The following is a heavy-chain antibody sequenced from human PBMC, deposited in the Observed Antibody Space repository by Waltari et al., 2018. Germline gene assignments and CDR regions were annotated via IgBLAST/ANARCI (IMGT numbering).Heavy chain of an antibody. Sequence: VQLVQSGAEVKKPGASVKVSCKASGYTFTSYDINWVRQATGQGLEWTGWMNPDRENTGYAQKFQGRVTMTRSTSISTAYMELSSLRSEDKAVYYGASLAVAGTNWGQGTLVTVSS. D-gene: IGHD6-19*01. CDR2: MNPDRENT. J-gene: IGHJ4*02. CDR3: ASLAVAGTN. V-gene: IGHV1-8*01. CDR1: GYTFTSYD.